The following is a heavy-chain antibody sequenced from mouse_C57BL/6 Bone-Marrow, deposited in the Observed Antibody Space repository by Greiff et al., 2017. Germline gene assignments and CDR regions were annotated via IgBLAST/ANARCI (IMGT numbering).Heavy chain of an antibody. CDR2: INSDGGST. V-gene: IGHV5-2*01. CDR3: ASRGNYEGYFDV. J-gene: IGHJ1*03. Sequence: EVQVVESGGGLVQPGESLKLSCESNEYEFPSHDMYWVRKTPEKRLELVAAINSDGGSTYYPDTMERRVIISRDNTKKTRYLQMSSLRSEDPALYYCASRGNYEGYFDVWGTGTTVTVSS. CDR1: EYEFPSHD. D-gene: IGHD2-1*01.